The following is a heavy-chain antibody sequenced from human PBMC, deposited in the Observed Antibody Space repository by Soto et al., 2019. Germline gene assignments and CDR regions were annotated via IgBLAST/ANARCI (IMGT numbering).Heavy chain of an antibody. CDR3: ARGITFGGVLNGMDV. Sequence: ASVKVSCKASGYTFTSYGISWVRQAPGQGLEWMGWISAYNGNTNYAQKLQGRVTMTTDTSTSTTYMELRSLRPDDTAVYYCARGITFGGVLNGMDVWGQGTTVTVSS. D-gene: IGHD3-16*01. J-gene: IGHJ6*02. CDR1: GYTFTSYG. CDR2: ISAYNGNT. V-gene: IGHV1-18*01.